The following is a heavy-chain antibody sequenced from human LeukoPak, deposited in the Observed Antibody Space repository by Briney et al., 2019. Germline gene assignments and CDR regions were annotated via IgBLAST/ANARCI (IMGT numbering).Heavy chain of an antibody. CDR2: IYTSGST. Sequence: PSETLSLTCTVSGGSISSGSYYWRWIRQPAGTGLEWLGRIYTSGSTNYNPSLKSRVTISVDTSKNQFSLKLSSVTAADTAVYYCASLSSGWYGYWGQGTLVTVSS. CDR1: GGSISSGSYY. V-gene: IGHV4-61*02. CDR3: ASLSSGWYGY. D-gene: IGHD6-19*01. J-gene: IGHJ4*02.